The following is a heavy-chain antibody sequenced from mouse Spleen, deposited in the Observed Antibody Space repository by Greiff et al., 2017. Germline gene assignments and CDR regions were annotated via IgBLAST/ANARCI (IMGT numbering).Heavy chain of an antibody. CDR1: GFNIKDYY. D-gene: IGHD2-4*01. CDR2: IDPENGDT. J-gene: IGHJ1*01. CDR3: TYQITTGDWYFDV. V-gene: IGHV14-4*02. Sequence: VQLQQSGAELVRSGASVKLSCTASGFNIKDYYMHWVKQRPEQGLEWIGWIDPENGDTEYAPKFQGKATMTADTSSNTAYLQLSSLTSEDTAVYYSTYQITTGDWYFDVWGAGTTVTVSS.